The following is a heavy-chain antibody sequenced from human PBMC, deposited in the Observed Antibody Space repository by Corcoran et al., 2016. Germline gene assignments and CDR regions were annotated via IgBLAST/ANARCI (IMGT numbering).Heavy chain of an antibody. V-gene: IGHV3-21*01. Sequence: EVQLVESGGGLVKPGGSLRLSCAASGFTFSSYSMNWVRQAPGKGLEWVSSISSSSSYIYYADSVKGRFTISRDNAKNSLYLQMNSLRAEDTAVYYCARGDDSSGYYWGWCQGTLVTVSS. CDR1: GFTFSSYS. CDR2: ISSSSSYI. D-gene: IGHD3-22*01. CDR3: ARGDDSSGYYWG. J-gene: IGHJ4*02.